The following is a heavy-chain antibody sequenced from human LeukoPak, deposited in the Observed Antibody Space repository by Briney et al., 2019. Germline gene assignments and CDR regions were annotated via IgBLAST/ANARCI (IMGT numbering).Heavy chain of an antibody. CDR2: ISYDGSNK. CDR3: AREIPSGSYYGGAFDI. Sequence: PGRSLRLSRAASGFTFSSYAMHWDRQAPGKGLEWVAVISYDGSNKYYADSVKGRFSISRDNSKNTLYLRMNSLRAEDTAVYYCAREIPSGSYYGGAFDIWGQGTMVTVSS. J-gene: IGHJ3*02. V-gene: IGHV3-30-3*01. D-gene: IGHD1-26*01. CDR1: GFTFSSYA.